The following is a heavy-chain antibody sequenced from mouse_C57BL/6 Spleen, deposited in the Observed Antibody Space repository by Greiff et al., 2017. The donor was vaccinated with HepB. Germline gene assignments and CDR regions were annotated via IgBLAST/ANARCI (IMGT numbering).Heavy chain of an antibody. CDR1: GFTFSSYG. CDR3: ARGGGATAMDY. Sequence: EVQLVESGGDLVKPGGSLKLSCAASGFTFSSYGMSWVRQTPDKRLEWVATISSGGSYIYYSDSVKGRFTISRDNAKNTLYLQMSSLKSEDTSMYYCARGGGATAMDYWGQGTSVTVSS. CDR2: ISSGGSYI. D-gene: IGHD3-1*01. V-gene: IGHV5-6*01. J-gene: IGHJ4*01.